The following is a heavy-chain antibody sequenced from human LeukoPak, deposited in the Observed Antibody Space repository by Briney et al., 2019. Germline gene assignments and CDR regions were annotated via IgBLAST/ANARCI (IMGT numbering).Heavy chain of an antibody. J-gene: IGHJ3*02. CDR2: IYSSGST. D-gene: IGHD3-22*01. CDR1: GASIRSGSNY. Sequence: SETLSLTCSVSGASIRSGSNYWGWIRQPPGKTMEWIGSIYSSGSTYYNPSLKSRVILIIDTPKNHFSLTLSSVTAADTAVYYCARSDSYGLVGIWGQGTMVTVSS. CDR3: ARSDSYGLVGI. V-gene: IGHV4-39*07.